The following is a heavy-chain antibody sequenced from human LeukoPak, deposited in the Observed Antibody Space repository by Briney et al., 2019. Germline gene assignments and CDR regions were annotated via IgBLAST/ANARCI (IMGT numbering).Heavy chain of an antibody. J-gene: IGHJ2*01. CDR2: INHSGST. CDR3: ARPGIAVAWKWYFDL. D-gene: IGHD6-19*01. Sequence: SGTLSLTCAVYGGSFSGYYWSWIRQPPGKGLEWIGEINHSGSTNYDPSLKSRVTISVDTSKNQFSLKLSSVTAADTAVYYCARPGIAVAWKWYFDLWGRGTLVTVST. CDR1: GGSFSGYY. V-gene: IGHV4-34*01.